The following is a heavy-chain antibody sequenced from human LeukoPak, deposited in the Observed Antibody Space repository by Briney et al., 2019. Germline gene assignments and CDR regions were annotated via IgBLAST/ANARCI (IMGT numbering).Heavy chain of an antibody. J-gene: IGHJ5*02. CDR3: ARDSGTTGGVKFDP. Sequence: SETLSLTCTVSGGSISSGNYFWSWTRLPAGRGLEAIGCIYASGITKYNPPLKSRVTISVDTSKNQFSLNLSSVTAADTAVYYCARDSGTTGGVKFDPWGQGTLVTVSS. V-gene: IGHV4-61*02. D-gene: IGHD3-16*01. CDR2: IYASGIT. CDR1: GGSISSGNYF.